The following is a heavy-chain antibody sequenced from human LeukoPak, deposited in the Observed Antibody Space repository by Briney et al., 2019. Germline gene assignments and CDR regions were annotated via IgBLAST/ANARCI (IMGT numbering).Heavy chain of an antibody. CDR3: ARDEI. J-gene: IGHJ3*02. Sequence: PGGSLRLSCAASGFTFSNFWMSWVRQAPGKGLEWVAIIKEDGSEKYYVDSVKGRFTISRDNAKKSLFLQMSSLGAEDTAVYCCARDEIWGQGTIVTVSS. CDR2: IKEDGSEK. V-gene: IGHV3-7*03. CDR1: GFTFSNFW.